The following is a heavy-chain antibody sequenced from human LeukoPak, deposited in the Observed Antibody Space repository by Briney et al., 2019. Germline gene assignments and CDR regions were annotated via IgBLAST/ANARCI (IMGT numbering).Heavy chain of an antibody. D-gene: IGHD1-26*01. CDR2: ISGSGGST. CDR1: GFTFSSYA. CDR3: AKGRSWELPPNDLDY. V-gene: IGHV3-23*01. Sequence: GGSLRLSCAASGFTFSSYAMSWVRKAPGKGLEWVSAISGSGGSTYYADSVKGRFTISRDNSKNTLYLQMNSLRAEDTAVYYCAKGRSWELPPNDLDYWGQGTLVTVSS. J-gene: IGHJ4*02.